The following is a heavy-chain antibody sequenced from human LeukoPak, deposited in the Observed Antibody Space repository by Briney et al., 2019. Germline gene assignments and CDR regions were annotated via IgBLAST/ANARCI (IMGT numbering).Heavy chain of an antibody. D-gene: IGHD1-26*01. Sequence: GGSLRLSCAASGFTFSSYGFHWVRQAPGKGLEWVAFIRYDGSNKYYADSVKGRFTISRDNSKNTLYLQMNSLRAEDTAVYYCARGGSYLSAFDIWGQGTMVTVSS. CDR3: ARGGSYLSAFDI. J-gene: IGHJ3*02. CDR1: GFTFSSYG. CDR2: IRYDGSNK. V-gene: IGHV3-30*02.